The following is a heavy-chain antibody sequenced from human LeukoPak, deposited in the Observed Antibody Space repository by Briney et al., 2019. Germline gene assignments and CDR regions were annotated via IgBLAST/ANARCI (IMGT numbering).Heavy chain of an antibody. Sequence: PGGSLRLSCAASGFIFSIYAMSWVRQVPGKGLEWVSAISGSGGSTHYADSVRGRFTISRDNSKNTLYLQMNSLRAEDTAVYHCAKGCSSVSCNEGRWFDPWGQGTLVTVSS. D-gene: IGHD2-2*01. V-gene: IGHV3-23*01. J-gene: IGHJ5*02. CDR3: AKGCSSVSCNEGRWFDP. CDR2: ISGSGGST. CDR1: GFIFSIYA.